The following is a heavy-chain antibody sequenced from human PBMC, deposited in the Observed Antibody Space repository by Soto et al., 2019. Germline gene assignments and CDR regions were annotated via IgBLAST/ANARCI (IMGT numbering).Heavy chain of an antibody. J-gene: IGHJ4*02. D-gene: IGHD3-22*01. V-gene: IGHV4-31*03. Sequence: QVQLQESGPGLVKPSQTLSLTCTVSGGSISSGGYYWSWIRQHPGKGLGWIGYIYYSGSTYYNPSLKSRVTISVDTSKNQFSLKLSSVTAADTAVYYCASSPSLPGDYYDSSGYYDYWGQGTLVTVSS. CDR2: IYYSGST. CDR3: ASSPSLPGDYYDSSGYYDY. CDR1: GGSISSGGYY.